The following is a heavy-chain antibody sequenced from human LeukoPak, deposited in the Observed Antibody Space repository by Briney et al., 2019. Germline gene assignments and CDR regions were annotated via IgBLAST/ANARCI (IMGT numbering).Heavy chain of an antibody. D-gene: IGHD3-22*01. CDR2: IYYSGST. J-gene: IGHJ3*02. V-gene: IGHV4-59*01. CDR1: GGSISSYY. CDR3: ARDLYYDSSGYYYRDGAFDI. Sequence: ASETLSLTCTVSGGSISSYYWSWIRQPPGKGLEWIGYIYYSGSTNYNPSLKSRVTISVDTSKNQFSLKLSSVTAADTAVYYCARDLYYDSSGYYYRDGAFDIWGQGTMVTVSS.